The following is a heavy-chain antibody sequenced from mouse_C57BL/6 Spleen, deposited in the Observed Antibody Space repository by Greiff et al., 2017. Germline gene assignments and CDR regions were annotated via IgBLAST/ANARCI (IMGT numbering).Heavy chain of an antibody. CDR1: GFTFSSYA. V-gene: IGHV5-4*01. CDR3: AREGDSQSYFDY. J-gene: IGHJ2*01. D-gene: IGHD3-3*01. Sequence: EVQRVESGGGLVKPGGSLKLSCAASGFTFSSYAMSWVRQTPEKRLEWVATISDGGSYTYYPDNVKGRFTISRDNAKNNLYLQMSHLKSEDTAMYYCAREGDSQSYFDYWGQGTTRTVSS. CDR2: ISDGGSYT.